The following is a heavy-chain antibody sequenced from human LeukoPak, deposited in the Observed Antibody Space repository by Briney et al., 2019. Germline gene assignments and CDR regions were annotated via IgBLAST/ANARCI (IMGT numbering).Heavy chain of an antibody. CDR2: INHSGST. V-gene: IGHV4-34*01. Sequence: SETLSLTCAVYGGSFSGYYWSWIRQPPGKGLEWIGEINHSGSTNYNPSLKSRVTISVDTSKNQFSLKLSSVTAADTAVYYCARGHTYYYDSSGYYQLEYWGQGTLVTVSS. CDR1: GGSFSGYY. J-gene: IGHJ4*02. D-gene: IGHD3-22*01. CDR3: ARGHTYYYDSSGYYQLEY.